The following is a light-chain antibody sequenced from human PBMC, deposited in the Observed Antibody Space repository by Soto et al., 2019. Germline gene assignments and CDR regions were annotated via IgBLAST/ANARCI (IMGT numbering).Light chain of an antibody. CDR3: QQYFATPLT. V-gene: IGKV4-1*01. J-gene: IGKJ4*01. CDR1: QSLLFSTNNKNY. Sequence: DIVMTQSPDSLAVSPGERATFNCKSSQSLLFSTNNKNYLAWYQQKFGQPPKLLIYWASARDSGFPDRFSASGSETNFTLTISSLQAEDVAVYYCQQYFATPLTFGGGTRVEI. CDR2: WAS.